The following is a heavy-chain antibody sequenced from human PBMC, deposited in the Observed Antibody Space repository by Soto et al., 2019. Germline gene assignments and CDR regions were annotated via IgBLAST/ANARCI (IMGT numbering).Heavy chain of an antibody. CDR1: GFTFDDYA. Sequence: EVQLVESGGGLVQPGRSLRLSCAASGFTFDDYAMHWVRQAPGKGLEWVSSISWSSASIAYADSVKGRFTISRDNAKNSLFLHMNNLRPDDAALYYCAKFDRDYGLDSWGQGTLVTVSS. CDR3: AKFDRDYGLDS. V-gene: IGHV3-9*01. D-gene: IGHD4-17*01. J-gene: IGHJ4*02. CDR2: ISWSSASI.